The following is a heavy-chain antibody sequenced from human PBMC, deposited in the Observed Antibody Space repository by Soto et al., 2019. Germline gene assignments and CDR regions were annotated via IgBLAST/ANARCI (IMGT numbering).Heavy chain of an antibody. V-gene: IGHV4-31*03. CDR2: IYYSGST. D-gene: IGHD2-15*01. CDR1: GGPISSGGYY. Sequence: SETLSLTCTVSGGPISSGGYYWSWIRQHPGKGLEWIGYIYYSGSTYYNPSLKSRVTISVDTSKNQFSLKLSSVTAADTAVYYCARDRECSGGTCYNYFDYWGQGTLVTVSS. J-gene: IGHJ4*02. CDR3: ARDRECSGGTCYNYFDY.